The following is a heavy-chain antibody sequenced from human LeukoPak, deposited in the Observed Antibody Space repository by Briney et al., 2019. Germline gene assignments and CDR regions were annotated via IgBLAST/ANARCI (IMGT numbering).Heavy chain of an antibody. Sequence: SETLSLTCTVSGYSISSGYYWGWIRQPPGKGLEWIGGIYHSGSTYYNPSLKSRVTISVDTSKNQFSLKLSSVTAADTAVYYCARGDPPGYWGQGTLVTVSS. V-gene: IGHV4-38-2*02. CDR3: ARGDPPGY. CDR1: GYSISSGYY. CDR2: IYHSGST. J-gene: IGHJ4*02.